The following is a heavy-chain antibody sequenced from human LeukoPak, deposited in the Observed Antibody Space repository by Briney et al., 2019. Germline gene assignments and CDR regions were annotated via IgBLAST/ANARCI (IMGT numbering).Heavy chain of an antibody. J-gene: IGHJ4*02. V-gene: IGHV7-4-1*02. CDR1: GYTFTSYA. CDR2: INTNTGNP. Sequence: ASVKVSCKASGYTFTSYAMNWVRQAPGQGLEWMGWINTNTGNPTYAQGFTGRFVFSSDTSVSTAYLQISSLKAEDTAVYYCARARTPNDFWSGYTDYWGQGTLVTVSS. D-gene: IGHD3-3*01. CDR3: ARARTPNDFWSGYTDY.